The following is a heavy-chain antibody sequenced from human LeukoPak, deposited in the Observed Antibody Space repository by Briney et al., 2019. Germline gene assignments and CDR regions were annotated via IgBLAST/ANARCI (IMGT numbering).Heavy chain of an antibody. CDR3: AREVEDSSGWSPSYNWFDP. CDR2: IYYSGST. CDR1: GGSISSSSYY. Sequence: PSETLSLTCTVSGGSISSSSYYWGWIRQPPGKGLEWIGSIYYSGSTYYNPSLKSRVTISVDTSKNQFSLKLSSVTAADTAVYYCAREVEDSSGWSPSYNWFDPWGQGTLVTVSS. V-gene: IGHV4-39*07. D-gene: IGHD6-19*01. J-gene: IGHJ5*02.